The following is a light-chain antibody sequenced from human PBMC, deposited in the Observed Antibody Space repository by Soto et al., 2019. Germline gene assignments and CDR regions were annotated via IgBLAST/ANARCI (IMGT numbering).Light chain of an antibody. CDR3: QQYDYYPYT. J-gene: IGKJ2*01. V-gene: IGKV1-5*03. CDR2: KAS. Sequence: DIQMTQSPSTLSASVGDRVTITCRASQSISSWLAWYQHKPGEAPKILIYKASSLESGVPSRFSGSGSGTEFTLTISSLQPDDFATYYCQQYDYYPYTFGQGTKLEIK. CDR1: QSISSW.